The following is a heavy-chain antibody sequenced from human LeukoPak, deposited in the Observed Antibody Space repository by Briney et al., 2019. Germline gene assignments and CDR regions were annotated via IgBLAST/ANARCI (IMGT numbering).Heavy chain of an antibody. CDR1: GFTFNSYA. Sequence: GGSLRLSCAASGFTFNSYAMSWVRQAPGKGLEWVLGISGSGGSTYYADSVKGRFTISRDNSRNTLYLQMNSLRAEDTAVYYCVKARADGSGYSDWGQGTLVTVSS. D-gene: IGHD3-22*01. CDR2: ISGSGGST. J-gene: IGHJ4*02. V-gene: IGHV3-23*01. CDR3: VKARADGSGYSD.